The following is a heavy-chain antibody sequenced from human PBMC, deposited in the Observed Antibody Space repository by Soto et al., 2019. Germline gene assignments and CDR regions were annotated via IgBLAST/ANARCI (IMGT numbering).Heavy chain of an antibody. Sequence: PGGSLRLSCAAAGFTFSSYGMHWFRQAPGKGLEWVAVIWYDGSNKYYADSVKGRFTISRDNSKNTLYLQMNSLRAEDTAVYYCATDIWSSSPYGAGCGLRSLV. J-gene: IGHJ4*02. CDR3: ATDIWSSSPYGAG. CDR2: IWYDGSNK. CDR1: GFTFSSYG. V-gene: IGHV3-33*01. D-gene: IGHD6-6*01.